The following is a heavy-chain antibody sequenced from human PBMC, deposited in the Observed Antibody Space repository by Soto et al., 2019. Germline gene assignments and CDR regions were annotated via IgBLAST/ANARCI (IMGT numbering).Heavy chain of an antibody. CDR3: ARVALSGGGWHDP. D-gene: IGHD1-26*01. J-gene: IGHJ5*02. CDR1: GYTFTSYY. Sequence: QVQLVQSGAEVKKPGASVNVSCKASGYTFTSYYMHWVRQAPGQGLEWMGIINPRGGSTTYAQKFQGRVTVTRDTSTSTVYMELSNLRSDDTAIYYCARVALSGGGWHDPWGQGTLVTVSS. V-gene: IGHV1-46*01. CDR2: INPRGGST.